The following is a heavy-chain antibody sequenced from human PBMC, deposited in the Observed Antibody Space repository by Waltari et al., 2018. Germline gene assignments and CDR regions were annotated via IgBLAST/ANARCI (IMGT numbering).Heavy chain of an antibody. CDR2: IYHSGST. J-gene: IGHJ4*02. CDR1: CYSISRCYL. CDR3: ARHEGEYSGYDLGY. V-gene: IGHV4-38-2*01. Sequence: VPLPESGPGLVKPSETLSLPFAVPCYSISRCYLRGWIRQPPGKGLEWIGSIYHSGSTYYNPSLKSRVTISVDTSKNQFSLKLSSVTAADTAVYYCARHEGEYSGYDLGYWGQGTLVTVSS. D-gene: IGHD5-12*01.